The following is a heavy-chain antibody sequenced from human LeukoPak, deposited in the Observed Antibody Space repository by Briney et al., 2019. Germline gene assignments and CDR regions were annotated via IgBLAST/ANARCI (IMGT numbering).Heavy chain of an antibody. J-gene: IGHJ4*02. CDR1: GFTFSSYW. CDR2: INSDGSTT. D-gene: IGHD6-19*01. V-gene: IGHV3-74*01. CDR3: ARVIYSGWEGELSD. Sequence: GGSLRLSCAASGFTFSSYWMHWVRQAPGKGLVWVSRINSDGSTTSYADSVMGRFTISRDNAKSTLYLQMNSLRAEDTAVYYCARVIYSGWEGELSDWGQGTLVTVSS.